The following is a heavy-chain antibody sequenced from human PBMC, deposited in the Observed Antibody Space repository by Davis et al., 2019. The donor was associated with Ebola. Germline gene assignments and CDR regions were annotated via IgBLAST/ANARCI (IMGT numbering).Heavy chain of an antibody. V-gene: IGHV4-59*08. CDR2: IYYSGRT. D-gene: IGHD6-6*01. Sequence: MPSETLSLTCTVSGDSFTGYYWSWIRQPPGKRLEWIGYIYYSGRTDYNPSLKSRVTISVDTSKNQFSLKLSSVTAADTAVYYCARPKSIAARPPPSWFDPWGQGTLVTVSS. J-gene: IGHJ5*02. CDR1: GDSFTGYY. CDR3: ARPKSIAARPPPSWFDP.